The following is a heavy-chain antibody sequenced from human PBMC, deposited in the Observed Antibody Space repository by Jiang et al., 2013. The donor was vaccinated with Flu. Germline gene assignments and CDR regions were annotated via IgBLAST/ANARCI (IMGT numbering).Heavy chain of an antibody. Sequence: SQTLSLTCAISGDSVSSNSASWNWIRQSPSRGLEWLGRTYYRSKWFNDYSISVKSRITVNPDTSKNQFSLQLNSVTPEDTAVYYCTRGSAFDIWGQGTMVTVSS. CDR2: TYYRSKWFN. J-gene: IGHJ3*02. V-gene: IGHV6-1*01. CDR3: TRGSAFDI. CDR1: GDSVSSNSAS.